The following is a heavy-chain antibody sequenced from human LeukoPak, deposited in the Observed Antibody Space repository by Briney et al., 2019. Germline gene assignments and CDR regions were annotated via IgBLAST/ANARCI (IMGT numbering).Heavy chain of an antibody. CDR3: ARDTFQPGLIDS. D-gene: IGHD2-2*01. CDR2: INTDGSDI. J-gene: IGHJ4*02. Sequence: PGGSLRLSCAASGFTFSRYAMNWVRQAPGKGLEWVSYINTDGSDIHYADSVKGRFTLSRVKARNTLYLQLSNMRGEDSAVYYCARDTFQPGLIDSWGQGNLVTVSS. CDR1: GFTFSRYA. V-gene: IGHV3-21*05.